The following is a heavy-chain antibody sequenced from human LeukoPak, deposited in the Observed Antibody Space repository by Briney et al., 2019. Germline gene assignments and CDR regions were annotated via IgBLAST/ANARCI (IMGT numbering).Heavy chain of an antibody. CDR1: GFTFSSYG. V-gene: IGHV3-33*01. Sequence: PGGSLRLSCAASGFTFSSYGMHWVRQAPGKGLEWVAVIWYDGSNKYYADSVKGRFTISRDNSKNTLYLQMNSLRAEDTAVYYCAREVYYDSSGYYYSPEAVYYYYYMDVWGKGTTVTVSS. J-gene: IGHJ6*03. D-gene: IGHD3-22*01. CDR2: IWYDGSNK. CDR3: AREVYYDSSGYYYSPEAVYYYYYMDV.